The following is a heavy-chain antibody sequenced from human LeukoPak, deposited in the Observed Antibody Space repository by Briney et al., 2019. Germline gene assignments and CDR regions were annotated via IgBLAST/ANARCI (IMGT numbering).Heavy chain of an antibody. V-gene: IGHV3-7*01. D-gene: IGHD6-19*01. J-gene: IGHJ4*02. CDR3: YGSVAGDDSDS. CDR1: GFTFSNYW. CDR2: IKEDGSAK. Sequence: GGSLRLSCVASGFTFSNYWMGWVRQAPGRGLEWVANIKEDGSAKYYVHSVKGRFTISRDNGKNSLYLPMNSLRTEDTAVYYCYGSVAGDDSDSWGQGTPVTVSS.